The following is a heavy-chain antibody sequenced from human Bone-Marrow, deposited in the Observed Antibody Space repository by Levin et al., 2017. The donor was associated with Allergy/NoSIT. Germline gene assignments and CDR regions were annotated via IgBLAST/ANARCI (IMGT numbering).Heavy chain of an antibody. V-gene: IGHV3-66*02. Sequence: PPGGSLRLSCAASGLMVSVNYMTWVRQAPGKGLEWVALVYRGGATYYADVVKGRFTISRDNSKNTMGLQMKDLRPEDTAVYYCARTIYDVLTTYMDVWGEGTAVTVSS. CDR1: GLMVSVNY. CDR3: ARTIYDVLTTYMDV. J-gene: IGHJ6*03. CDR2: VYRGGAT. D-gene: IGHD3-9*01.